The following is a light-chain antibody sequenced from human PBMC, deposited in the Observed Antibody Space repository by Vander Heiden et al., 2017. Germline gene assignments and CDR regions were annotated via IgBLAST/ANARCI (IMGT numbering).Light chain of an antibody. J-gene: IGLJ2*01. CDR3: VTWDSGLSAVL. Sequence: QSVLTQPPSVSAAPGQKVTIPCAGSTSSIARNYVSWYRQLPGTAPKLLIYNTNNRPSEIPDRFSGSKSGSSATLGITGLQTGDEADYYCVTWDSGLSAVLFGGGTRLTVL. CDR2: NTN. CDR1: TSSIARNY. V-gene: IGLV1-51*01.